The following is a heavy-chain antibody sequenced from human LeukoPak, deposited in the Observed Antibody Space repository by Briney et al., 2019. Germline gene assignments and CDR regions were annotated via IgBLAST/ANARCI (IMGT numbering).Heavy chain of an antibody. D-gene: IGHD4-17*01. J-gene: IGHJ4*02. Sequence: GGSLRLSCAASGFTFSTSAMSWVRQAPGKGLEWVSGISRSGEITYYEDSVRGRFTISKDISKNTLYLQMDSLRAEDTAIYYCAKASTDFDYWGQGTLVTVSS. V-gene: IGHV3-23*01. CDR2: ISRSGEIT. CDR3: AKASTDFDY. CDR1: GFTFSTSA.